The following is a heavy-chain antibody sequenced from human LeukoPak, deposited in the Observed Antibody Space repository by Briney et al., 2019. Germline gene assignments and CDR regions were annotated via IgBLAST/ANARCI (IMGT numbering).Heavy chain of an antibody. CDR2: IYYNGST. V-gene: IGHV4-59*12. J-gene: IGHJ4*02. D-gene: IGHD6-19*01. CDR3: ARVGYSSGWYLPVAYYFDY. Sequence: SETLSLTCTVSGGSISSYYWSWIRQPPGKGLEWIGYIYYNGSTNYNPSLKSRVTISVDTSKNQFSLKLSSVTAADTAVYYCARVGYSSGWYLPVAYYFDYWGQGTLVTV. CDR1: GGSISSYY.